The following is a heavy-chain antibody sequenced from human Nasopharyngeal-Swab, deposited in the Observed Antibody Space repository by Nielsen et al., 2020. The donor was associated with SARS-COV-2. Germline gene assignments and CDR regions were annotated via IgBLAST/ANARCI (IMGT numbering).Heavy chain of an antibody. Sequence: ASVKVSCKASGYTFTSYGISWVRQAPGQGLDWRGWISAYNGNTNYAQKLQGRVTMTTDTSTSTAYMELRSLRSDDTAVYYCARGRYYYDFWSGPSPNNWFDPWGQGTLVTVPS. V-gene: IGHV1-18*01. CDR3: ARGRYYYDFWSGPSPNNWFDP. J-gene: IGHJ5*02. CDR2: ISAYNGNT. D-gene: IGHD3-3*01. CDR1: GYTFTSYG.